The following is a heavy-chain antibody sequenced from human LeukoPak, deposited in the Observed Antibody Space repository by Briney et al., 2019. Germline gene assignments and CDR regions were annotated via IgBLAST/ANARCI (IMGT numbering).Heavy chain of an antibody. J-gene: IGHJ4*02. CDR1: GGSISRGGYS. D-gene: IGHD1-1*01. Sequence: SATLSLTCAVSGGSISRGGYSWSWIRQPPGKGLEWIGYFYYSGSTYYNPSLKSRVTISVDTSKNQLSLKLSSVTAADTAVYYCARGLGGGERPQQDDYWGQGTLVTVSS. V-gene: IGHV4-30-4*07. CDR3: ARGLGGGERPQQDDY. CDR2: FYYSGST.